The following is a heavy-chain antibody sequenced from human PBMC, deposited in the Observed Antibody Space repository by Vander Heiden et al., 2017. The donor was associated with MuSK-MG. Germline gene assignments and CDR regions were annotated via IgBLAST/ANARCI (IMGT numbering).Heavy chain of an antibody. D-gene: IGHD3-10*01. J-gene: IGHJ5*02. Sequence: EVQLVESGGGLVKPGGSLRLSCAASGFTFSSYSMNWVRQAPGKGLEWVSSISSSSSYIYYADSVKGRFTISRDNAKNSLYLQMNSLRAEDTAVYYCARARYYGSGSSKRDNHNWFDPWGQGTLVTVSS. CDR1: GFTFSSYS. CDR2: ISSSSSYI. V-gene: IGHV3-21*01. CDR3: ARARYYGSGSSKRDNHNWFDP.